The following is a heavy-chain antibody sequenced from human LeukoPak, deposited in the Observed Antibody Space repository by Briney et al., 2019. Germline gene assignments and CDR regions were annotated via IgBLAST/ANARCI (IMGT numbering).Heavy chain of an antibody. Sequence: GGSLRLSCAASGFTFSSYAMSWVRQAPGKGLEWVSAISGSGGSTYYADSVKGRFTISRDNAKNSLCLQMNSLRAEDTAVYYCARAGPPAFDPWGQGTLVTVSS. V-gene: IGHV3-23*01. J-gene: IGHJ5*02. CDR1: GFTFSSYA. CDR3: ARAGPPAFDP. CDR2: ISGSGGST.